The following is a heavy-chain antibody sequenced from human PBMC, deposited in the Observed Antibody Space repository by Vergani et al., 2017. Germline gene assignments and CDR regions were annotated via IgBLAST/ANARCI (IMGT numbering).Heavy chain of an antibody. D-gene: IGHD3-10*01. CDR3: ASDRYCLGSVSYPYFYYCGLDV. Sequence: EVQLVESGGGLVKRGGSLRLSCAASGFTFSSYSMNWVRQAPGKGLEWVSSISSSSSYIHYSDSLKGRFTISRDNAKSSLYLQMNSLRAEDTGVYYCASDRYCLGSVSYPYFYYCGLDVWGQGTAVTVSS. CDR1: GFTFSSYS. CDR2: ISSSSSYI. V-gene: IGHV3-21*01. J-gene: IGHJ6*02.